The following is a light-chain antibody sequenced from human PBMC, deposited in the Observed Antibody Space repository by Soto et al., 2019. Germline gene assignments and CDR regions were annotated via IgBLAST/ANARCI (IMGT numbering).Light chain of an antibody. CDR2: LGT. Sequence: DIVMTQSPLSLPVTPGEPASISCRSSQSLLHSNGYNYLDWYLQKPGQSPQLLIYLGTTRASGVPDRFSGSGSGTDFTLQISRVEAEDVGIYYCMQALQTRVTFGPGTKAESK. J-gene: IGKJ3*01. V-gene: IGKV2-28*01. CDR3: MQALQTRVT. CDR1: QSLLHSNGYNY.